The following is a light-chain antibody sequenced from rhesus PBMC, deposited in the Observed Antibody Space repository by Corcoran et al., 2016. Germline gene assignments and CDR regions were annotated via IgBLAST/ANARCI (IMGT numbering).Light chain of an antibody. V-gene: IGKV3-10*01. Sequence: QVLLTQSPATLSLSPGERATLSCRASQSVSSSLAWYQQKPGQAPRLLIYGASSRATGIPDRFSGSGYGTDFTLTIRSLEPEDVGVYHCYQHSSGYSFGQGTKVEIK. CDR1: QSVSSS. CDR3: YQHSSGYS. J-gene: IGKJ2*01. CDR2: GAS.